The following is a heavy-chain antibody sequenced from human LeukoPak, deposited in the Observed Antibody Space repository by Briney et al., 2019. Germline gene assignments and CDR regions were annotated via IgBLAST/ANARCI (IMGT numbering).Heavy chain of an antibody. CDR3: ARAYNYYDSSGYFFDYYYYMDV. CDR1: GYTFTGYY. D-gene: IGHD3-22*01. Sequence: ASVKVSCKASGYTFTGYYMHWVRQASGQGLEWMGWINPNSGGTNYAQKFQGRVTMTRDTSISTAYMELSRLRSDDTAVYYCARAYNYYDSSGYFFDYYYYMDVWGKGTTVTVSS. J-gene: IGHJ6*03. CDR2: INPNSGGT. V-gene: IGHV1-2*02.